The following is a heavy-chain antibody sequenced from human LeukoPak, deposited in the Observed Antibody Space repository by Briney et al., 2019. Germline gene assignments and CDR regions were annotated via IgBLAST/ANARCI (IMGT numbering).Heavy chain of an antibody. Sequence: ASVKVSCKASGYTFTGYYMHWVRQAPGQGLEWMGWINPNSGGTNYAQKFQGRVTMTRDTSISTAYMELSRLRSDGTAVYYCARFSGSHNWFDPWGQGTLVTVSS. D-gene: IGHD1-26*01. V-gene: IGHV1-2*02. J-gene: IGHJ5*02. CDR2: INPNSGGT. CDR3: ARFSGSHNWFDP. CDR1: GYTFTGYY.